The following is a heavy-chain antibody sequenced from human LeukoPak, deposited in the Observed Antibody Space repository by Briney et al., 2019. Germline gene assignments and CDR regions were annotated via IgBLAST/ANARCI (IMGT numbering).Heavy chain of an antibody. CDR1: GYTFTSYA. J-gene: IGHJ4*02. CDR2: INAGNGNT. Sequence: ASVKVSCKASGYTFTSYAMHWVRQAPGQRLEWMGWINAGNGNTKYSQKLQGRVTITRDTSASTAYMELSSLRSEDTAVYYCAISSSWPYYFDYWGQGTLVTVSS. CDR3: AISSSWPYYFDY. D-gene: IGHD6-13*01. V-gene: IGHV1-3*01.